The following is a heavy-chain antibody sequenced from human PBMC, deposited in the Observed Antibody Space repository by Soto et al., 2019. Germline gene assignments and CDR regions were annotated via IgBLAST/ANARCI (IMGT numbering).Heavy chain of an antibody. CDR3: AREGSSSSWQTFDY. D-gene: IGHD6-13*01. CDR1: GGTFSSYT. Sequence: QVQLAQSGAEVKKPGSSVKVSCKASGGTFSSYTISWVRQAPGQGLEWMGRIIPILGIANYAQKFQGRVTITADKSTRTAYMELSSLRSEDTAVYYCAREGSSSSWQTFDYWGQGTLVTVSS. J-gene: IGHJ4*02. V-gene: IGHV1-69*08. CDR2: IIPILGIA.